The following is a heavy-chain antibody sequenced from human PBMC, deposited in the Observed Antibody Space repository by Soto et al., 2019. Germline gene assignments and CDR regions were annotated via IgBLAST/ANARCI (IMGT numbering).Heavy chain of an antibody. Sequence: QVQLVQSGAEVKKPGSSVKVSCKASGGTFSSYTISWVRQAPGQGLEWMGRIIPISGIANHAQKFQGRVTMTADNSTGTAYPELSSLRSEATAVYYCANPPRYWGQGTLVTVSS. J-gene: IGHJ4*02. CDR2: IIPISGIA. V-gene: IGHV1-69*02. CDR3: ANPPRY. CDR1: GGTFSSYT.